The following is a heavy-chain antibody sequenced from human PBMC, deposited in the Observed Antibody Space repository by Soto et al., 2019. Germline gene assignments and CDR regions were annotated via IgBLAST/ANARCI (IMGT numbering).Heavy chain of an antibody. Sequence: QVQLVQSGADVKKPGASVRVSCKASGYTFTDYGITWVRQAPGQGLEWMGWISAKNGDTNLAQKFRGRVTLTTDTYTGTAYMDLRSLTPDDTAVYYCARDPPETPSDYWGQGTLVTVYS. CDR3: ARDPPETPSDY. CDR1: GYTFTDYG. V-gene: IGHV1-18*01. CDR2: ISAKNGDT. J-gene: IGHJ4*02.